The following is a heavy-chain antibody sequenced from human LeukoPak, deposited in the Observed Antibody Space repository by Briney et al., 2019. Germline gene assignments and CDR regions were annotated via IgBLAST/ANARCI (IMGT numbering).Heavy chain of an antibody. D-gene: IGHD3-9*01. CDR2: INHSGST. CDR3: ARGSSNYDILTGYNPIARYFQH. Sequence: SETLSLTCAVYGGSFSGYYWSWIRQPPGKGLEWIGEINHSGSTNYNPSLKSRVTISVDTSKTQFSLKLSSVTAADTAVYYCARGSSNYDILTGYNPIARYFQHWGQGTLVTVSS. V-gene: IGHV4-34*01. J-gene: IGHJ1*01. CDR1: GGSFSGYY.